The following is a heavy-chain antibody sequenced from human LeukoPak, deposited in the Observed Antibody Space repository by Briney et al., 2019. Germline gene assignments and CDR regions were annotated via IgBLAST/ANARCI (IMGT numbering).Heavy chain of an antibody. CDR1: GYSFAYYW. V-gene: IGHV5-51*01. CDR3: ARLPNSGADLTWFDP. J-gene: IGHJ5*02. Sequence: GESLMISCKASGYSFAYYWIAWVRQMPGKGLEWMGIIYPYDSHTRYSPSFQGQVIISADKSISTAYLQWSSLKASDTAMYYCARLPNSGADLTWFDPWGQGTLVTVSS. D-gene: IGHD3-10*01. CDR2: IYPYDSHT.